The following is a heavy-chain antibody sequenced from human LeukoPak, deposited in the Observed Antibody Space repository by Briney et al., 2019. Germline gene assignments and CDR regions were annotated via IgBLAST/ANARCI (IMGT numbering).Heavy chain of an antibody. D-gene: IGHD4-17*01. V-gene: IGHV6-1*01. J-gene: IGHJ4*02. CDR1: GDSVSSNSAA. CDR2: TYYRSKWYN. Sequence: SQTLSLTCAISGDSVSSNSAACNWIRQSPSRGLEWQGRTYYRSKWYNDYAVSAKSRITINPDTSKNQFSLQLNSVTPEDTAVYYCAREGSTVTTVTIDYWGQGTLVTVSS. CDR3: AREGSTVTTVTIDY.